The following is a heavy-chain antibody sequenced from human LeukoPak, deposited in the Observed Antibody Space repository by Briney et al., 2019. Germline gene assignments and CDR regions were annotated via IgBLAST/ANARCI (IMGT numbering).Heavy chain of an antibody. CDR3: TRELLNYFGP. J-gene: IGHJ5*02. Sequence: SQTLSLSCAISGDTVSTNSAAWNWIRQSPSRGLEWLGRTYYRSKWYYDYAVSLKSRMTIYSDTSKNQVSLQLNSVTPEDTALYYCTRELLNYFGPWGQGTLVTVSS. CDR1: GDTVSTNSAA. D-gene: IGHD2-21*02. V-gene: IGHV6-1*01. CDR2: TYYRSKWYY.